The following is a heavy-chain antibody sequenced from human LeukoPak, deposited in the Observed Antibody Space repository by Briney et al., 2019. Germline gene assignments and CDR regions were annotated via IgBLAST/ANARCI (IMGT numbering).Heavy chain of an antibody. CDR1: GGSFSGYY. V-gene: IGHV4-34*01. J-gene: IGHJ5*02. CDR2: INHSGST. Sequence: SETLSLTCAVYGGSFSGYYWSWIRQPSGKGLEWIGEINHSGSTNYNPSLKSRVTISVDTSKNQFSLKLSSVTAADTAVYYCARGLRYYDSSGYYRPWGQGTLVTVSS. CDR3: ARGLRYYDSSGYYRP. D-gene: IGHD3-22*01.